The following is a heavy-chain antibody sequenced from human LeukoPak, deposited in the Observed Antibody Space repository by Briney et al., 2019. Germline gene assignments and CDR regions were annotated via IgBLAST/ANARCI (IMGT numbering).Heavy chain of an antibody. D-gene: IGHD2/OR15-2a*01. V-gene: IGHV3-49*04. Sequence: PGRSLRLPCTGSGFTFGAYPMSWVRQAPGKGLQLVAYIRTQAYGGTTEYAASVTDRFTMSRDDSRSIAYLQMNSLKTEDTAIYYCTRAVRMSGDAFDFWGQGTMVTVSS. CDR2: IRTQAYGGTT. CDR3: TRAVRMSGDAFDF. J-gene: IGHJ3*01. CDR1: GFTFGAYP.